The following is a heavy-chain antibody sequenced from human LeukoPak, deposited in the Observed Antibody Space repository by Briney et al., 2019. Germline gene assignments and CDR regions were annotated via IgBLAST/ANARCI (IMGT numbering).Heavy chain of an antibody. J-gene: IGHJ4*02. CDR2: IYTSGST. Sequence: SETLSLTCTVSGGSISSYYWSWIRQPAGKGLEWIGRIYTSGSTNYNPSLKSRVIMSVDTSKNQFSLKLSSVTAADTAVYYCARDGGVRLWFGELFPGGYFEYWGQGTLVTVSS. D-gene: IGHD3-10*01. V-gene: IGHV4-4*07. CDR3: ARDGGVRLWFGELFPGGYFEY. CDR1: GGSISSYY.